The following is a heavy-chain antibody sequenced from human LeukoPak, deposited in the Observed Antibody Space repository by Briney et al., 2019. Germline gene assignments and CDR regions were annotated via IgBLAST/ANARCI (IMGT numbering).Heavy chain of an antibody. D-gene: IGHD5-24*01. CDR1: GFTFSSHW. V-gene: IGHV3-7*05. J-gene: IGHJ3*02. CDR2: IHEDGSDK. CDR3: ARILRLHTPRAFDI. Sequence: GGSLRLTCAASGFTFSSHWMNGVRQAPGKVLEWVANIHEDGSDKYYVDSVKGRFTVSRDNARNSLYLQMNSLRAEDTAVYYCARILRLHTPRAFDIWGQGTMVTVSS.